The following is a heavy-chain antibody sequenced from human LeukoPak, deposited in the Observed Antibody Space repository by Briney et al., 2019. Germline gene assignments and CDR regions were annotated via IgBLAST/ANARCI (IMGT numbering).Heavy chain of an antibody. J-gene: IGHJ4*02. CDR1: ENPFATYW. CDR2: IYPGDSDT. V-gene: IGHV5-51*01. Sequence: GESLKISCSDSENPFATYWFAWVRQMPGKGLEWMGVIYPGDSDTRYSPSFQGQVTIPADKSISTAYLQWSSLKASDTAMYYCARQSWVTGYFDYWGQGTLVTVSS. CDR3: ARQSWVTGYFDY. D-gene: IGHD1-14*01.